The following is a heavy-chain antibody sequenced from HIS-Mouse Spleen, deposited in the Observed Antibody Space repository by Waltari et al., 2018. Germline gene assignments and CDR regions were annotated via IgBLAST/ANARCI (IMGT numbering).Heavy chain of an antibody. J-gene: IGHJ6*02. CDR2: INHSGRT. CDR3: ARVAGTTFYYYYGMDV. D-gene: IGHD1-7*01. V-gene: IGHV4-34*01. Sequence: QVQLQQWGAGLLKPSETLSLTCAVYGGSFSGYYWSWIRQPPGKGLEWIGEINHSGRTNSNPSLKSRVTISVDTSKNQFSLKLSSVTAADTAVYYCARVAGTTFYYYYGMDVWGQGTTVTVSS. CDR1: GGSFSGYY.